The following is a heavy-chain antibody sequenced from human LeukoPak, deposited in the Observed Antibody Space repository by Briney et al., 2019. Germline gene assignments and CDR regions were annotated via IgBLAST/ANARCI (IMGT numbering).Heavy chain of an antibody. Sequence: PGESLKISCKGSGYNFPNYWIAWVRQMPGKGLEWMGIVYLGDSDTRYSPSFQGQVTISADKSISTAYVQWSSLKASDSAMYYCARHQNVGATSPFDYWGQGTLVTVSS. CDR1: GYNFPNYW. D-gene: IGHD1-26*01. V-gene: IGHV5-51*01. CDR2: VYLGDSDT. CDR3: ARHQNVGATSPFDY. J-gene: IGHJ4*02.